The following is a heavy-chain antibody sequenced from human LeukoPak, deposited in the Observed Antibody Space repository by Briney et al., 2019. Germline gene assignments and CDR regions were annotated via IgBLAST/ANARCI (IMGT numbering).Heavy chain of an antibody. V-gene: IGHV3-20*04. D-gene: IGHD5-18*01. CDR1: GFTFDDYD. CDR2: INWSGGST. Sequence: GGSLRLSCAASGFTFDDYDMSWVRQAPGKGLEWVSGINWSGGSTGYADSVKGRFTFSRDNAKNSLYLQMDSLRAEDTAVYYCTTAKYSSGYHYFDYWGLGTLVTVSS. CDR3: TTAKYSSGYHYFDY. J-gene: IGHJ4*02.